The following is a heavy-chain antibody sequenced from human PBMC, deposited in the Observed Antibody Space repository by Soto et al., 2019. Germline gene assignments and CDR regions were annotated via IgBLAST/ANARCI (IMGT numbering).Heavy chain of an antibody. CDR2: ISTYDDKT. J-gene: IGHJ5*02. D-gene: IGHD2-15*01. Sequence: QVQLVQSGAEVKTPGASVKVSCRASGYSFRTHGISWVRQAPGQGLEWMGWISTYDDKTNFPQKFQGIITMTTDTSTSTAYMELRSLRSDDPAVYFCARDLGYCNSSGCFRNWFDPWGQGTLVTVSS. CDR3: ARDLGYCNSSGCFRNWFDP. V-gene: IGHV1-18*01. CDR1: GYSFRTHG.